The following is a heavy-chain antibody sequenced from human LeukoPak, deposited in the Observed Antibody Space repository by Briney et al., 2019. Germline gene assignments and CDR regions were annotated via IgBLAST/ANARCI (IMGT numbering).Heavy chain of an antibody. D-gene: IGHD4-4*01. V-gene: IGHV4-59*08. CDR3: TRTLQSGHSDY. CDR1: GGSLSGYY. CDR2: IYNDGRT. J-gene: IGHJ4*02. Sequence: ETLSLTCSVSGGSLSGYYWSWIRQTPGKGLEWIAYIYNDGRTNYNPSLKSRATISVDTSRNQFSLKLKSVTAADTAVYFCTRTLQSGHSDYWGQGTRVTVSS.